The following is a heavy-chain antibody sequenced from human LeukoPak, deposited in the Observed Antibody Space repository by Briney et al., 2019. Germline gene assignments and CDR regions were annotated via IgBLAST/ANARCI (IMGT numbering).Heavy chain of an antibody. J-gene: IGHJ4*02. Sequence: PSETLSLTCAVYGGSFSGYYWSWIRQPPGKGLEWIGEINHSGSTNYNPSLKSRVTISVDTSKNQFSLKLSSVTAADTAVYYCARGIRRAIFDYWGQGTLATVSS. D-gene: IGHD3-9*01. CDR2: INHSGST. V-gene: IGHV4-34*01. CDR1: GGSFSGYY. CDR3: ARGIRRAIFDY.